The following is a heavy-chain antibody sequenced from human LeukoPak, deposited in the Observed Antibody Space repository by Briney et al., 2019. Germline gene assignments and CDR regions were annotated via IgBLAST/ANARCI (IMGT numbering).Heavy chain of an antibody. CDR3: ARSIESFDY. CDR1: GGSISSGSYY. Sequence: SETLSLTCTVSGGSISSGSYYWSWIRQPPGKGLEWIGYIYHSGSTYYNPSLKSRVTISVDRSKNQFSLKLSSVTAADTAVYYCARSIESFDYWGQGTLVTVSS. V-gene: IGHV4-30-2*01. CDR2: IYHSGST. D-gene: IGHD5-24*01. J-gene: IGHJ4*02.